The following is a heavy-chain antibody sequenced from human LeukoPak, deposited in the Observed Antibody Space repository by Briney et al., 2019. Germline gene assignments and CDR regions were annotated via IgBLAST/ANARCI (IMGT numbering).Heavy chain of an antibody. J-gene: IGHJ4*02. CDR1: GGSITSSSHY. D-gene: IGHD3/OR15-3a*01. CDR2: IYYSGNT. Sequence: SETLSLTCTVSGGSITSSSHYWGWIRQPPGQGLQWIGSIYYSGNTYYNASLKSQVSISIDTSKNQFSLRLTSVTAADTAVYYCARQTGSGLFILPGGQGTLVTVSS. CDR3: ARQTGSGLFILP. V-gene: IGHV4-39*01.